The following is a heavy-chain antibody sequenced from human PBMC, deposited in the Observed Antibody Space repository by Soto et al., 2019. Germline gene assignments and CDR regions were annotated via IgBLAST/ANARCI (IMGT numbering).Heavy chain of an antibody. CDR3: ANIRSRSNYYYMDV. Sequence: EVQLLESGGGLVQPGGSLRLSCAASGFTFSSYAMSWVRQAPGKGLEWVSAISGSGGSTYYADSVKGRFTIPRDNSKNTLYLQMNSLRAEDTAVYYCANIRSRSNYYYMDVWGKGTTVTVSS. J-gene: IGHJ6*03. CDR2: ISGSGGST. V-gene: IGHV3-23*01. CDR1: GFTFSSYA.